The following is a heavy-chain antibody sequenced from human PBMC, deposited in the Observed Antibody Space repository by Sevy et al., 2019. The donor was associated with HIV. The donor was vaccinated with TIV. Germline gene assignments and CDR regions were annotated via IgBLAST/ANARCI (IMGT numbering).Heavy chain of an antibody. Sequence: GGSLRLSCAASGFTFSSYGMHWVRQAPGKGLEWVAVISYAGSNKYYADSVKGRFTISRDNSKNTLYLQMNSLRAEDTAVYYCAKVEQLWVPYGMDVWGQGTTVTVSS. CDR3: AKVEQLWVPYGMDV. V-gene: IGHV3-30*18. J-gene: IGHJ6*02. D-gene: IGHD5-18*01. CDR2: ISYAGSNK. CDR1: GFTFSSYG.